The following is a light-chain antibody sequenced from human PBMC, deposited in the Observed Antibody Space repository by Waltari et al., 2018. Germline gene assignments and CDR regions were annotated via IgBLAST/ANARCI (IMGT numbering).Light chain of an antibody. Sequence: DIQLTKSPSFLSVSAGDRVTITCRASQGISKYLVWYQQKPGEAPKVLIHAASNLQSGVPSRFSGSGSGTEFTLTISSLQPEDFATYYCQQVNTYPLTFGGGTKVEIK. V-gene: IGKV1-9*01. CDR2: AAS. CDR1: QGISKY. J-gene: IGKJ4*01. CDR3: QQVNTYPLT.